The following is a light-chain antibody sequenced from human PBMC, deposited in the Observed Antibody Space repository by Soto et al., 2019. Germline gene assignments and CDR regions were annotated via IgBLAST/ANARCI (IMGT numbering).Light chain of an antibody. V-gene: IGKV3-20*01. J-gene: IGKJ2*01. Sequence: EIVLTQSPGTLSLSPGERATLSCRASQSVSSSYLAWYQQKPGQAPRLLIYDASKRATGIPHRFSGSGSGTDVTLTISSLEPEDFVVYYCQQYGSSPYTFGQGTKLEIK. CDR2: DAS. CDR1: QSVSSSY. CDR3: QQYGSSPYT.